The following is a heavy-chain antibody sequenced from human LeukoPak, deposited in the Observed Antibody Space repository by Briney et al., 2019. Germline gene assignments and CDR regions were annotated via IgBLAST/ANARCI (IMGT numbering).Heavy chain of an antibody. CDR1: GFTFSSYW. CDR3: ARDQSPLTFSGYYNY. Sequence: PGGSLRLSCAASGFTFSSYWMSWVRQAPGKGLEWVANIKQDGSEKYYVDSVKGRFTISRDNAKNSLYLQMNSLRAEDTAVYYCARDQSPLTFSGYYNYWGQGTLVTVSS. J-gene: IGHJ4*02. CDR2: IKQDGSEK. D-gene: IGHD3-22*01. V-gene: IGHV3-7*01.